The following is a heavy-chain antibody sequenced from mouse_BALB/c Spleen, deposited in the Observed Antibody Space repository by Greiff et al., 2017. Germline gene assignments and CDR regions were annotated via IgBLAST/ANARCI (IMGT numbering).Heavy chain of an antibody. V-gene: IGHV5-6-5*01. CDR1: GFTFSSYA. CDR3: AREDGYYYAMDY. CDR2: ISSGGST. J-gene: IGHJ4*01. Sequence: EVQRVESGGGLVKPGGSLKLSCAASGFTFSSYAMSWVRQTPEKRLEWVASISSGGSTYYPDSVKGRFTISRDNARNILYLQMSSLRSEDTAMYYCAREDGYYYAMDYWGQGTSVTVSS. D-gene: IGHD2-3*01.